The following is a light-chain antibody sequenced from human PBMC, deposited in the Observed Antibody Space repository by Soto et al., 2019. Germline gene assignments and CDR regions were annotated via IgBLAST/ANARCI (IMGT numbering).Light chain of an antibody. CDR1: TSNIGSNS. V-gene: IGLV1-47*02. J-gene: IGLJ3*02. CDR3: VVWDDSLSGPV. CDR2: NDN. Sequence: QSALTQPPSASGTPGQRVTISCSGSTSNIGSNSVYWYRQLPGTAPNLLIYNDNKRPAGVPDRFSGSKSGTSASLVISGLRSEDEASYFCVVWDDSLSGPVFGGGTKLTVL.